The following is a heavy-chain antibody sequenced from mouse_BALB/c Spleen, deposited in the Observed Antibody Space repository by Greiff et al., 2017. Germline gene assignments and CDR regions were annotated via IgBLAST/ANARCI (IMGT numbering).Heavy chain of an antibody. J-gene: IGHJ4*01. CDR2: IDPENGNT. V-gene: IGHV14-1*02. Sequence: VQLQQSGAELVRPGALVKLSCKASGFNIKDYYMHWVKQRPEQGLEWIGWIDPENGNTIYDPKFQGKASITADTPSNTAYLQLSSLTSEDMAVYSCASHLYAMDYWGQGTSVTVSS. CDR1: GFNIKDYY. CDR3: ASHLYAMDY.